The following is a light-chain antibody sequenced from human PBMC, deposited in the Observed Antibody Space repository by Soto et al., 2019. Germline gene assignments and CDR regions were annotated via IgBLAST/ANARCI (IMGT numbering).Light chain of an antibody. V-gene: IGKV1D-12*01. Sequence: DIQITHSPSSVSASVGDRVTITCRSSQDISNLLAWYQQKPGKAPKLLIYAASSLQSGVPSRFSGSGFETDFTLTISSLQPEDSATYYCQQADSFPLTLGGGTKVDIK. CDR1: QDISNL. J-gene: IGKJ4*01. CDR2: AAS. CDR3: QQADSFPLT.